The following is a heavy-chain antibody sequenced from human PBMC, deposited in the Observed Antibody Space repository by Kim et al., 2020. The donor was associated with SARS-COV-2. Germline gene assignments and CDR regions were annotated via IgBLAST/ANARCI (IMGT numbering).Heavy chain of an antibody. CDR1: GYTFTGYY. CDR3: ARDRDQRDYDFWSGYSTFDY. J-gene: IGHJ4*02. Sequence: ASVKVSCKASGYTFTGYYMHWVRQAPGQRLEWMGWINPNSGGTNYAQKFQGRVTMTRDTSISTAYMELSRLKSDDTAVYYCARDRDQRDYDFWSGYSTFDYWGQGTLVTVSS. V-gene: IGHV1-2*02. D-gene: IGHD3-3*01. CDR2: INPNSGGT.